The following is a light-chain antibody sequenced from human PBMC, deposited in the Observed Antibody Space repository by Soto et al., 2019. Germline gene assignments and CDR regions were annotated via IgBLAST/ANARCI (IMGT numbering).Light chain of an antibody. CDR3: SSYTSSSTYV. CDR1: SSDVGGYNY. J-gene: IGLJ1*01. Sequence: QSALTQPASVSGSPGQSITISCTGTSSDVGGYNYVSWYQQHPGKAPKLMIYDVSNRPSGVSNRFSGSKSGNTASLTISGLQDEDEAHYYCSSYTSSSTYVFGTATRSPS. V-gene: IGLV2-14*01. CDR2: DVS.